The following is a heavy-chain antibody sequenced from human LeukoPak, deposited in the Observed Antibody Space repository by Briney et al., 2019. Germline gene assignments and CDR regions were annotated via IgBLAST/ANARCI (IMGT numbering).Heavy chain of an antibody. D-gene: IGHD5-12*01. CDR2: INGDGTST. Sequence: PGESLTLACAASGFTFSSYWRAWVRQAPGKGLVWVARINGDGTSTTYADCVKGRFTISRDNAKKALYLQMNSLGAEDTAVYYCAVKGGYNDWDAPFDYWGQGTLVTVSS. CDR1: GFTFSSYW. J-gene: IGHJ4*02. V-gene: IGHV3-74*01. CDR3: AVKGGYNDWDAPFDY.